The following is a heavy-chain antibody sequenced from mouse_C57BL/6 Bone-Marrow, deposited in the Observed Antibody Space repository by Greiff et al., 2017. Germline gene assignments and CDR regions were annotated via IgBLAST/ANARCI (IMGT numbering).Heavy chain of an antibody. CDR1: GFTFSSYG. CDR3: ARPLDSSGYDY. Sequence: EVQVVESGGDLVKPGGSLKLSCAASGFTFSSYGMSWVRQTPDKRLEWVATISSGGSYTYYPDSVKGRFTISRDNAKNTLYLQMSSLKSEDTAMYYCARPLDSSGYDYWGQGTTLTVSS. D-gene: IGHD3-2*02. J-gene: IGHJ2*01. V-gene: IGHV5-6*01. CDR2: ISSGGSYT.